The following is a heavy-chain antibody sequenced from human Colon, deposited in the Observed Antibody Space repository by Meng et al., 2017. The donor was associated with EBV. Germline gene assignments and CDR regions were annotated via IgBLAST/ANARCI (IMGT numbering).Heavy chain of an antibody. CDR3: ARVGAYCGGDCYHPR. V-gene: IGHV4-4*02. D-gene: IGHD2-21*02. CDR1: GGSLSSRNW. Sequence: APLQGPGPGLVKPSGTLSLTGAVPGGSLSSRNWWSWVRQPPGKGLEWIGEIYHSGSTNYNPSLKSRVTISVDESKNQFSLRLSSVTAADTAVYYCARVGAYCGGDCYHPRWGQGTLVTVSS. CDR2: IYHSGST. J-gene: IGHJ4*02.